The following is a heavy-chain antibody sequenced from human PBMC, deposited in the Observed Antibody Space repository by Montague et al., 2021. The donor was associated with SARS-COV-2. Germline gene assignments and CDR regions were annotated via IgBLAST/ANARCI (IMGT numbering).Heavy chain of an antibody. CDR3: ARERYTSGWFKQFDS. CDR2: IYYSGTT. J-gene: IGHJ4*02. Sequence: SETLSLTCTVSAGSISSSNYYWGWIRQPPGKGLEWIGSIYYSGTTYYNPSLQSRVTISVDTSKKQFSLKLSSVTAADTAVYYCARERYTSGWFKQFDSWGQGTLVTVSS. V-gene: IGHV4-39*01. D-gene: IGHD6-19*01. CDR1: AGSISSSNYY.